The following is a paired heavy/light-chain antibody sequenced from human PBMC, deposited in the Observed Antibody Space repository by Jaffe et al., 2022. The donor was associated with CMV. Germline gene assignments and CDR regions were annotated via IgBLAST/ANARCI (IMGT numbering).Light chain of an antibody. V-gene: IGLV2-14*03. J-gene: IGLJ2*01. CDR2: DVN. Sequence: QSALTQPASVSGSPGQSITISCTGTNSDIADYNYVSWYQQHAGKAPKLLIYDVNHRPSGVSNRFSGSKSGNTASLTISGLQAEDEAVYYCSSYTSTNTLQRIFGGGTKLTVL. CDR1: NSDIADYNY. CDR3: SSYTSTNTLQRI.
Heavy chain of an antibody. V-gene: IGHV5-51*01. CDR3: ACQIVRSSWDAFDL. Sequence: EVQLVQSRPEVKKPGESLKISCKGSGYSFSNYWIAWVRQMPGKGLEWMGIIYPDDSDTRYSPPFQGQVTMSVDKSTGTAYLQWANLKASDTAMYYCACQIVRSSWDAFDLWGQGTMVTVSS. J-gene: IGHJ3*01. D-gene: IGHD1-26*01. CDR2: IYPDDSDT. CDR1: GYSFSNYW.